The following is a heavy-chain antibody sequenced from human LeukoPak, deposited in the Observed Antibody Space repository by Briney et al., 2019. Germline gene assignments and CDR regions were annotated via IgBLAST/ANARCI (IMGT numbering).Heavy chain of an antibody. CDR1: GYTFTSYD. CDR3: ARGWWLLNYYYYGMDV. D-gene: IGHD5-12*01. CDR2: MNPNSGNT. V-gene: IGHV1-8*01. Sequence: ASVKVSCKASGYTFTSYDINWVRQATGQGLEWMGWMNPNSGNTGCAQKFQGRVTMTRNTSISTAYMELSSLRSEDTAVYYCARGWWLLNYYYYGMDVWGQGTTVTVSS. J-gene: IGHJ6*02.